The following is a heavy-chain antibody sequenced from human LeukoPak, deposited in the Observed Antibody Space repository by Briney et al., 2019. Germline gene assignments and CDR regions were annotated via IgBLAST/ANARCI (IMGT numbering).Heavy chain of an antibody. Sequence: GSLRLSCAASGFTFSSYAMQWVRQAPGKGLGWGGVILYGGSNKYYADSVKGRFTISRDNSKNTLYLQMNSLRAEDTAVYYCAREGPLRYFDWLLSADAFDIWGQGTMVTVSS. CDR2: ILYGGSNK. V-gene: IGHV3-30*04. CDR1: GFTFSSYA. D-gene: IGHD3-9*01. J-gene: IGHJ3*02. CDR3: AREGPLRYFDWLLSADAFDI.